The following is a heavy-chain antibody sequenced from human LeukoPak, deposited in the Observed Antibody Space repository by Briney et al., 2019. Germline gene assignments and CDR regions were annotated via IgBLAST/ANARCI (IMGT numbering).Heavy chain of an antibody. V-gene: IGHV3-74*01. CDR1: GFTLSSYW. CDR3: ARAPSEIGGYYPEYFRH. CDR2: IKSDGRT. D-gene: IGHD3-22*01. Sequence: GGPLRLSCAASGFTLSSYWMHWVRQAPGKGLVWVSRIKSDGRTNYADSVKGRFTISRDNAKNTVSLQMNSLRAEDTGVYYCARAPSEIGGYYPEYFRHWGQGTLVIVSS. J-gene: IGHJ1*01.